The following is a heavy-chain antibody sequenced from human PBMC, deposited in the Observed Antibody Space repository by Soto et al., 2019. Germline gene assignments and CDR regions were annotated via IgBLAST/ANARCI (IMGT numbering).Heavy chain of an antibody. Sequence: PGESLKISCKGSGYSFTSYWISWVRQMPGKGLEWMGRIDPSDSYTNYSPSFQGHVAISADKSISTAYLQGSSLKASDTAMYYCATPSYYYGSGSPRKYYYYYGIDVWGQGTTVTVSS. V-gene: IGHV5-10-1*01. J-gene: IGHJ6*02. CDR1: GYSFTSYW. D-gene: IGHD3-10*01. CDR3: ATPSYYYGSGSPRKYYYYYGIDV. CDR2: IDPSDSYT.